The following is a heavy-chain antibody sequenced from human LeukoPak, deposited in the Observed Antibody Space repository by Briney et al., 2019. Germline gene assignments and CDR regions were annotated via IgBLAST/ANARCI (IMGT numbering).Heavy chain of an antibody. CDR3: AKASGIAVAGYYYYYMDV. V-gene: IGHV3-21*04. CDR2: ISSSSSYI. Sequence: GGSLRLSCAASGFTFSSYSMNWVRQAPGKGLEWVSSISSSSSYIYYADSVKGRFTISRDNSKNTLYLQMNSLRAEDTAVYYCAKASGIAVAGYYYYYMDVWGKGTPVTISS. CDR1: GFTFSSYS. D-gene: IGHD6-19*01. J-gene: IGHJ6*03.